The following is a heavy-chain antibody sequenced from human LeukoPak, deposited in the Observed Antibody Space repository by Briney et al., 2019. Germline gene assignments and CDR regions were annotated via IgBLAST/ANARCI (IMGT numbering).Heavy chain of an antibody. Sequence: GGSLTLSCAASGFIFYVYGMNRVRQAPGKGLEWVSFISGSSSTIYYADSVKGRFTISRDNAKSSLSLQMNSLRDDDTGVYYCARDLHSQTMDVWGQGTTVTVSS. D-gene: IGHD2-15*01. J-gene: IGHJ6*02. V-gene: IGHV3-48*02. CDR1: GFIFYVYG. CDR3: ARDLHSQTMDV. CDR2: ISGSSSTI.